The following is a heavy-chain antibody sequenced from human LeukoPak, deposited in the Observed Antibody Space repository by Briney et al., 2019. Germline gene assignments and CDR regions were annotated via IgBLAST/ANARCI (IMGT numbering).Heavy chain of an antibody. CDR3: ARDSGLRAFDL. D-gene: IGHD3-10*01. Sequence: GGSLRLSCAASGFPFSVYWMSWVRQAPGKGLEWVANIKQDENARYYVDPVRGRFTISRDNAKSSVSLQMNSLRVDDTAVYYCARDSGLRAFDLWGRGTLVTVSS. V-gene: IGHV3-7*04. CDR1: GFPFSVYW. CDR2: IKQDENAR. J-gene: IGHJ2*01.